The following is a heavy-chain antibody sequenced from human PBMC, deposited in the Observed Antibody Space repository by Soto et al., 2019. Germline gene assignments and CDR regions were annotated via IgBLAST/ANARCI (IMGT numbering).Heavy chain of an antibody. CDR1: RFTFRNYG. Sequence: RLSCAASRFTFRNYGMSWVRQGPGKGLEWVSGISPTGEQRFYVDSVKGRFFISRDNSQNTLSLEMSNLRADDTAVYYCAKRYGSASYRDFSSYCGMDIWGPGTSLSVS. D-gene: IGHD3-10*01. J-gene: IGHJ6*02. V-gene: IGHV3-23*01. CDR3: AKRYGSASYRDFSSYCGMDI. CDR2: ISPTGEQR.